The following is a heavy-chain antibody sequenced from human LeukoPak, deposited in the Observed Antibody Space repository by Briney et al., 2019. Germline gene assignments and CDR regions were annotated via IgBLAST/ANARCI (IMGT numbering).Heavy chain of an antibody. D-gene: IGHD3-10*01. CDR1: GFTFNNYW. J-gene: IGHJ3*02. Sequence: GGSLRLSCAASGFTFNNYWMNWVRQAPGKGVVWVSRLNSGGSSKTYADSMKGRFTISRDNAKNTLYLQISTLRAEDTAVYFCVRAMGGPVSTLAFDICGQGTLVTVSS. V-gene: IGHV3-74*01. CDR2: LNSGGSSK. CDR3: VRAMGGPVSTLAFDI.